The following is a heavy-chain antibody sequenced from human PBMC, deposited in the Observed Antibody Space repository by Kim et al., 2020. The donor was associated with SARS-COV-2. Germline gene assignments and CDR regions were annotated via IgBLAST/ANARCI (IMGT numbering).Heavy chain of an antibody. CDR2: IWFDGTNP. CDR1: GFDFSSYG. D-gene: IGHD4-4*01. Sequence: GGSLRLSCAASGFDFSSYGMHWVRQAPGKGLEWVALIWFDGTNPFYGDSVKGRFTISRDNSNSTLFLHMNNLNGDDTGVYYCAREVKTVLGPVDYWGQGALVTVSS. J-gene: IGHJ4*02. V-gene: IGHV3-33*01. CDR3: AREVKTVLGPVDY.